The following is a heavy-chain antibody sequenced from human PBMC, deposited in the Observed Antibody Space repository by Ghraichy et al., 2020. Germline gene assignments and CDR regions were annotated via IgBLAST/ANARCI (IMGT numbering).Heavy chain of an antibody. CDR1: GFMFSNYG. CDR2: TSYEGRSK. Sequence: GGSLRLSCAASGFMFSNYGIHWVRQTPDKGLEWVAITSYEGRSKYYVDSVKGRFTISRDNSQNTIYLQMDSLRVEDTAVYYCARDRSKFCSGRTCYLFDYWGRGTLVTVSS. J-gene: IGHJ4*02. V-gene: IGHV3-30*03. D-gene: IGHD2-15*01. CDR3: ARDRSKFCSGRTCYLFDY.